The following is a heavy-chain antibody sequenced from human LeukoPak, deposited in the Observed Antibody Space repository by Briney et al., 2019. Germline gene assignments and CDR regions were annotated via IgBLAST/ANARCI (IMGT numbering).Heavy chain of an antibody. D-gene: IGHD6-6*01. CDR2: INEDGSKK. CDR1: GFSFSNYW. Sequence: PGGSLRLSCAASGFSFSNYWMIWVRQASGKGLEWVANINEDGSKKYYVGSVEGLFTISRDDPKNSLYLQMNSLRVEDTAVYYCATRTYSSSPSWGQGTLVTVSS. J-gene: IGHJ5*02. V-gene: IGHV3-7*01. CDR3: ATRTYSSSPS.